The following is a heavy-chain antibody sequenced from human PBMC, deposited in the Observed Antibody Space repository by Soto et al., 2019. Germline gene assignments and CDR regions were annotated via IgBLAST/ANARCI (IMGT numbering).Heavy chain of an antibody. CDR2: ISGSDDST. V-gene: IGHV3-23*01. CDR3: AKRSISSTFAY. D-gene: IGHD6-6*01. J-gene: IGHJ4*02. CDR1: GFTFSSYA. Sequence: EVQLLESGGGLVQPGESLRLSCAASGFTFSSYAMSWVRQAPGKGLEWVSVISGSDDSTYYADSVKGRFTISRDNSKNTLYLPRNSLRAADTAVYYCAKRSISSTFAYWGQGTLVNVAS.